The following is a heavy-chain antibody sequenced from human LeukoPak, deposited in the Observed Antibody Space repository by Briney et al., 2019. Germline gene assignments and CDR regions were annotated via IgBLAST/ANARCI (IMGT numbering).Heavy chain of an antibody. V-gene: IGHV1-2*02. J-gene: IGHJ5*02. CDR1: GYTYSGYY. Sequence: ASVKVSCKASGYTYSGYYIHWVRQAPGQGLEWMGWINPNSGDTHYAQKFQGRVTRTRDTSSSKAYMNLNSLISDDTAVYYCARVQYQLILEGNWFDGWGQGILVTVSS. CDR2: INPNSGDT. CDR3: ARVQYQLILEGNWFDG. D-gene: IGHD2-2*01.